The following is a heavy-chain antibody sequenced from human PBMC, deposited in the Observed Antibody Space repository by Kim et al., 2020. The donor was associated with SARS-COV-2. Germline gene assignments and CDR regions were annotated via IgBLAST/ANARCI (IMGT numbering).Heavy chain of an antibody. CDR2: MDPDGTTI. CDR1: GFTYSSYW. Sequence: GGSLRLSCAASGFTYSSYWFHWVRQAPEKGLVWVSRMDPDGTTINYADSVKGRFTISRDNAKNTLYLQMNSLRADDTAVYYCVRGTIAPAGTDYWGQGTLVTGSP. CDR3: VRGTIAPAGTDY. V-gene: IGHV3-74*01. J-gene: IGHJ4*02. D-gene: IGHD6-13*01.